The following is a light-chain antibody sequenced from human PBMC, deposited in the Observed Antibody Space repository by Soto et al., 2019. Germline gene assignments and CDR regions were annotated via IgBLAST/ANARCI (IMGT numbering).Light chain of an antibody. CDR2: DAS. Sequence: DLLMTQSPSSLSASVGDRVTITCQASQDISNYLNWYQQKPGKAPKLLIYDASNLETGVPSRFSGSGSGTDFTFTISSLQPEDIATYYCQQYDNLPGTFGPGTKVDIK. V-gene: IGKV1-33*01. CDR3: QQYDNLPGT. CDR1: QDISNY. J-gene: IGKJ3*01.